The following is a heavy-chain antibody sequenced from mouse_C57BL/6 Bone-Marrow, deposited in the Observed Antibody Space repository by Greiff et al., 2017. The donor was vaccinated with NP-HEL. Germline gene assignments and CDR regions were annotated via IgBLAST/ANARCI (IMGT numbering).Heavy chain of an antibody. CDR2: INPNNGGT. V-gene: IGHV1-26*01. CDR3: ARWGGYDEGYYFDY. J-gene: IGHJ2*01. D-gene: IGHD2-2*01. CDR1: GYTFTDYY. Sequence: EVQLQQSGPELVKPGASVKISCKASGYTFTDYYMNWVKQSHGKSLEWIGDINPNNGGTSYNQKFKGKATLTVDKSSSTAYMELRSLTSEDSAVYYCARWGGYDEGYYFDYWGQGTTLTVSS.